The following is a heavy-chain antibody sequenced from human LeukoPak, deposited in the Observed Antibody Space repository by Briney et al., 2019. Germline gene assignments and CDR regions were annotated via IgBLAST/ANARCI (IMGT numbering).Heavy chain of an antibody. Sequence: PGGSLRLSCAASGFTFSNAWMSWVRQAPGKGLEWVSAISGSGGSTYYADSVKGRFTISRDNSKNTLYLQMNSLRAEDTAVYYCAKSFGSPYYFDYWGQGTLVTVSS. CDR1: GFTFSNAW. CDR2: ISGSGGST. CDR3: AKSFGSPYYFDY. D-gene: IGHD3-10*01. J-gene: IGHJ4*02. V-gene: IGHV3-23*01.